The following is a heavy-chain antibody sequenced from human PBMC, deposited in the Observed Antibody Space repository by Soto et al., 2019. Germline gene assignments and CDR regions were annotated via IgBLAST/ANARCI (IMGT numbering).Heavy chain of an antibody. CDR3: ARTRWELRPSYYGMDV. D-gene: IGHD1-26*01. J-gene: IGHJ6*02. V-gene: IGHV3-20*04. Sequence: SLRLSCAASGFTFDDYGMSWVRQAPGKGLEWVSGINWNGGSTGYADSVKGRFTIPRDNAKNSLYLQMNSLRAEDTALYYCARTRWELRPSYYGMDVWGQGTTVTVS. CDR2: INWNGGST. CDR1: GFTFDDYG.